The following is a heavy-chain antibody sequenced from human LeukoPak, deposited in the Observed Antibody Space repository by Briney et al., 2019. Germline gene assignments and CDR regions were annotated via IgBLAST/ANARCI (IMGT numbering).Heavy chain of an antibody. CDR1: GGSITSSTYY. CDR2: IHYSGST. Sequence: SETLSLTCTVSGGSITSSTYYWGWIRQPPGKGLEWIGSIHYSGSTYYNPSLMSRVAISVDTSNNHFSLKLSSVTAADTAVYYCARGYDYGDPRTDYYGMDVWGQGTTVTVSS. D-gene: IGHD4-17*01. J-gene: IGHJ6*02. CDR3: ARGYDYGDPRTDYYGMDV. V-gene: IGHV4-39*02.